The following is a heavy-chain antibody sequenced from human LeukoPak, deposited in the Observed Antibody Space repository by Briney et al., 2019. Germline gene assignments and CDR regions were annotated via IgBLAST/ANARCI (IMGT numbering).Heavy chain of an antibody. Sequence: ASVKVSFKASGYTFTGYYMHWVRQAPGQGLEWMGRINPNSGATNYAQKFQGRVTMTRDTSISTAYMELSRLRSDDTAVYYCARDGSGGDYFDYWGQGTLVTVSS. CDR3: ARDGSGGDYFDY. V-gene: IGHV1-2*06. J-gene: IGHJ4*02. CDR2: INPNSGAT. CDR1: GYTFTGYY. D-gene: IGHD3-16*01.